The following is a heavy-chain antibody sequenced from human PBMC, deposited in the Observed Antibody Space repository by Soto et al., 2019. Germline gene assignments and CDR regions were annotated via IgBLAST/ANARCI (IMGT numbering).Heavy chain of an antibody. CDR3: ARVVQQLVPSYWFGP. CDR1: GFTVSSNY. D-gene: IGHD6-13*01. J-gene: IGHJ5*02. CDR2: IYSGGST. Sequence: EVQLVESGGGLVQPGGSLRLSCAASGFTVSSNYMSWVRQAPGKGLEWVSVIYSGGSTYYADSVKGRFTISRDNSKNTLYLQMNGLRAEDTAVYYCARVVQQLVPSYWFGPWGQGTLVTVSS. V-gene: IGHV3-66*01.